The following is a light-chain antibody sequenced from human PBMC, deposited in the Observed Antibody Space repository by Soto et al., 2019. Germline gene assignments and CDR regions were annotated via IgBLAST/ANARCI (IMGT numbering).Light chain of an antibody. CDR3: AAWDGTLNHIL. J-gene: IGLJ2*01. V-gene: IGLV1-44*01. Sequence: QAVLTQPPSACGTPGQGVAISCSGSRSNMGTNTVNWYQHLPGTAPKLLIYNDNQRPSGVPDRFFGSKSGTSASLAITVLQSEDEADYYCAAWDGTLNHILFGGGTKLTVL. CDR1: RSNMGTNT. CDR2: NDN.